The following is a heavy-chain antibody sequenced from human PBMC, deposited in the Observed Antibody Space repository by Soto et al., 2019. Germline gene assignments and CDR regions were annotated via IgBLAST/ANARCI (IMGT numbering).Heavy chain of an antibody. CDR2: MNPNSGNT. D-gene: IGHD5-18*01. V-gene: IGHV1-8*01. Sequence: ASVKVSCKASGYTFTSYDINWVRQATGQGLEWMGWMNPNSGNTGYAQKFQGRVTMTKNTSISTAYMELSSLRSEDTAVYYCARGLRGYSYGLDAFDIWGQGTMVTV. CDR3: ARGLRGYSYGLDAFDI. CDR1: GYTFTSYD. J-gene: IGHJ3*02.